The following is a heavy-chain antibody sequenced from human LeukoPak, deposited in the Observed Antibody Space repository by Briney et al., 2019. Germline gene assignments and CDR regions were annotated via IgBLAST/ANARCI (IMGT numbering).Heavy chain of an antibody. D-gene: IGHD5-18*01. CDR2: IIPIFGTA. J-gene: IGHJ4*02. Sequence: ASVKVSCKASGGTFSSYAISWVRQAPGQGLEWMGGIIPIFGTANYAQKFQGRVTITADESTRTAYMELSSLRSEDTAVYYCASSEGTAMVPHYFDYWGREPWSPSPQ. CDR3: ASSEGTAMVPHYFDY. V-gene: IGHV1-69*01. CDR1: GGTFSSYA.